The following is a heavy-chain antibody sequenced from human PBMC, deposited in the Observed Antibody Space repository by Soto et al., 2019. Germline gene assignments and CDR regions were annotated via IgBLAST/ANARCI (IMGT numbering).Heavy chain of an antibody. CDR2: IYHTGTT. CDR3: ARVDTTMVLPFFDY. Sequence: PSETLSLTXTVSGLSVNSTNFYGGWIRQPPGKGLEWIANIYHTGTTYYNPSLKSRVTISVDTSKNHFSLRLTSVTAADTAVYYCARVDTTMVLPFFDYWGQGTLVTVSS. CDR1: GLSVNSTNFY. J-gene: IGHJ4*02. V-gene: IGHV4-39*02. D-gene: IGHD5-18*01.